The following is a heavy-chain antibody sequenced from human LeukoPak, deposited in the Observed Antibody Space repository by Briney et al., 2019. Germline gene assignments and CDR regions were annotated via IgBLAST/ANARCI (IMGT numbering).Heavy chain of an antibody. CDR3: ARGRWWLLFDY. V-gene: IGHV3-48*03. Sequence: GGSLRLSCAASGFTFSSYEMNWVRQAPGKGLEWVSYISSSGSTIYYADSVEGRFTISRDNAKNSLYLQMNSLRAEDTAVYYCARGRWWLLFDYWGQGTLVTVSS. CDR2: ISSSGSTI. CDR1: GFTFSSYE. J-gene: IGHJ4*02. D-gene: IGHD5-12*01.